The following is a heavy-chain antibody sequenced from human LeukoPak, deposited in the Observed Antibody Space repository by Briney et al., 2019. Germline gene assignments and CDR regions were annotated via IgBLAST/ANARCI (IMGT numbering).Heavy chain of an antibody. CDR2: IYNGDST. CDR3: ARGIQWLVFDY. CDR1: GFSVSSTY. Sequence: PGGSLRLSCAASGFSVSSTYMTWVRQAPGNGLEWVSVIYNGDSTNYADSVKGRFTISRDNSKNTLYLQMNSLRADDTAVYYCARGIQWLVFDYWGQGTLVTVSS. V-gene: IGHV3-53*01. J-gene: IGHJ4*02. D-gene: IGHD6-19*01.